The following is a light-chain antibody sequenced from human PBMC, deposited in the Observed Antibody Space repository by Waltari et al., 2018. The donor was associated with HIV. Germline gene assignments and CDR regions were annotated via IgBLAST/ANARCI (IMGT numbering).Light chain of an antibody. J-gene: IGLJ1*01. CDR2: DVS. CDR1: SSDVGGYNH. Sequence: QSALTQPASVSGSPGQSLTISCTGTSSDVGGYNHVSWYQQHPAKAPKVIIYDVSNRPSGVSNRFSGSKSGNTAALTISGLQAEDEADYYGTSYTTINTCVFGTGTKVTVL. CDR3: TSYTTINTCV. V-gene: IGLV2-14*03.